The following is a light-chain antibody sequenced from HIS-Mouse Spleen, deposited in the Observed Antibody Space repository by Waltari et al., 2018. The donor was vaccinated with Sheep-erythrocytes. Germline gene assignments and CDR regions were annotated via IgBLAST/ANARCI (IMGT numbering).Light chain of an antibody. V-gene: IGLV2-23*01. CDR3: CSYAGSSTLV. CDR2: EGS. Sequence: QSALTQPASVSGSPGQSLTISCTGTSSHVRSYNLVPWYQQHPGKAPKLMIYEGSKRPSGVSNRFSGSKSGNTASLTISGLQAEDEADYYCCSYAGSSTLVFGGGTKLTVL. J-gene: IGLJ2*01. CDR1: SSHVRSYNL.